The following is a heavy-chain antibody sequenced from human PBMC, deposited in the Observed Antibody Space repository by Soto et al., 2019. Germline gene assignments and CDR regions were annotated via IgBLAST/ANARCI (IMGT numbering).Heavy chain of an antibody. CDR3: ARDFRPHYYGSGSYEMDV. CDR1: EFTFSNYA. V-gene: IGHV3-23*01. D-gene: IGHD3-10*01. Sequence: GGSLRLSCAASEFTFSNYAMSWVRQAPGKGLEWVSAISYGGGTTYYADSVKGRFTISRDNSKNMLFLQLNSLRAEDTAVYYCARDFRPHYYGSGSYEMDVWGQGTTVTVS. CDR2: ISYGGGTT. J-gene: IGHJ6*02.